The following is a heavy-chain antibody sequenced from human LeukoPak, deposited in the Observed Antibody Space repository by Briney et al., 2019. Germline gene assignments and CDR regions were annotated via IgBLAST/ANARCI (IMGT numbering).Heavy chain of an antibody. Sequence: PSETLSLTCSVSGDSISSSDYYWDWIRQPPGKGLEWIGAIYYTGSTYYNPSLKGRVTISGDTSKNQFSLKLSSETAADTAVYYCARQNKPARPNFDNWGQGTLLTVSS. J-gene: IGHJ4*02. CDR1: GDSISSSDYY. V-gene: IGHV4-39*01. D-gene: IGHD2-2*01. CDR2: IYYTGST. CDR3: ARQNKPARPNFDN.